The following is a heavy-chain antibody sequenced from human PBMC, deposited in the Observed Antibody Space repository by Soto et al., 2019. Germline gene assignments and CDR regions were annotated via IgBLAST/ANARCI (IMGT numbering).Heavy chain of an antibody. CDR2: IYYSGST. CDR1: GGSISSGDYY. CDR3: ARELVAAAGRIGY. V-gene: IGHV4-30-4*01. D-gene: IGHD6-13*01. J-gene: IGHJ4*02. Sequence: LSLTCTVSGGSISSGDYYWSCIRQPPGKGLEWIGYIYYSGSTYYNPSLKSRVTISVDTSKNQFSLKLSSVTAADTAVYYCARELVAAAGRIGYWGQGTLVTVYS.